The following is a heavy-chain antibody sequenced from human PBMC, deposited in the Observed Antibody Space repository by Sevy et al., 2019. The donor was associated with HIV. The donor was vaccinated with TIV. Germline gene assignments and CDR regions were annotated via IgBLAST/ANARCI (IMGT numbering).Heavy chain of an antibody. J-gene: IGHJ3*02. V-gene: IGHV3-21*01. Sequence: GGSLRLSCAASGFTFSSYSMNWVRQAPGKGLEWVSSISSSSSYIYYADSVKGRFTISKENAKNSLYLQMNSLRAEDTAVYYCARGLYYYGSGSYRAFDIWGQGTMVTVSS. D-gene: IGHD3-10*01. CDR3: ARGLYYYGSGSYRAFDI. CDR2: ISSSSSYI. CDR1: GFTFSSYS.